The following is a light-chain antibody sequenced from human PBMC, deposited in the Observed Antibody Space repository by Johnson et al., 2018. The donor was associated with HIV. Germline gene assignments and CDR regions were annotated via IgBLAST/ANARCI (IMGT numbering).Light chain of an antibody. CDR1: SSNIGNNY. CDR2: DND. J-gene: IGLJ1*01. CDR3: ETWDSSLSGYYV. V-gene: IGLV1-51*01. Sequence: SVLTQPPSVSAAPGQKVTISCSGSSSNIGNNYVSWYQQLPGTAPKLLIYDNDKRPSGIPDRFSGSKSGTSATLGITGLQTGDEADYYCETWDSSLSGYYVIGSGTKLTVL.